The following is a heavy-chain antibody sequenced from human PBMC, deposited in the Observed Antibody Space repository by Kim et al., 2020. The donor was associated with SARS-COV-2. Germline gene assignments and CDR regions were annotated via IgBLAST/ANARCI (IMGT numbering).Heavy chain of an antibody. D-gene: IGHD2-2*01. CDR1: GFTFGDYA. CDR3: TRGGGSTSSHGMDV. Sequence: GGSLRLSCTASGFTFGDYAMSWFRQAPGKGLEWVGFIRSKAYGGTTEYAASVKGRFTISRDDSKSIAYLQMNSLKTEDTAVYYCTRGGGSTSSHGMDVWGQGTTVTVSS. J-gene: IGHJ6*02. V-gene: IGHV3-49*03. CDR2: IRSKAYGGTT.